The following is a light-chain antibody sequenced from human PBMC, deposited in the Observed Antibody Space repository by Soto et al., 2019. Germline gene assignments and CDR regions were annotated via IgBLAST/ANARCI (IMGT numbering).Light chain of an antibody. CDR3: QQYGSSPT. V-gene: IGKV3-20*01. CDR1: QSVSSSY. CDR2: GAY. J-gene: IGKJ1*01. Sequence: EIVLTQSPGTLSLSPGERATLSCRASQSVSSSYLAWYHQKPGQAPRLLIYGAYSRATGIPDRFSGSGSGTDFTLTISRLETEDFAVYYCQQYGSSPTFGQGTKVEIK.